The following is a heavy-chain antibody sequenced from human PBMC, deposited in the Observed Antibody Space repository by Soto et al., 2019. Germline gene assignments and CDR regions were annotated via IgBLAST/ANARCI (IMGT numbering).Heavy chain of an antibody. V-gene: IGHV4-38-2*01. J-gene: IGHJ4*02. D-gene: IGHD3-3*02. CDR3: ARVKLAGRGSFHD. CDR2: IYHSGNT. Sequence: SETLSLTCAVSGYSITNGYYWGWIRQPPGKGLEWIGSIYHSGNTYYNPSLRSRVTLSIDTSKNQFSLKLRSVTAADTAMYYCARVKLAGRGSFHDWGQGTLVTVSS. CDR1: GYSITNGYY.